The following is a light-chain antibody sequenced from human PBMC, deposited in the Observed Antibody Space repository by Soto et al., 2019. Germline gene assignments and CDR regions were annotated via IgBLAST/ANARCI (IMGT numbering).Light chain of an antibody. CDR2: QTS. CDR3: HKRQSCPRT. J-gene: IGKJ3*01. Sequence: EIVLTQSPATLSSFPGDRVTLSCRASQYINTRLAWYQHRPGQAPRLLIYQTSIRAAGIPARFTASGTVTDFTLTISAVQPEDFSVYYCHKRQSCPRTFGPGTIVDI. CDR1: QYINTR. V-gene: IGKV3-11*01.